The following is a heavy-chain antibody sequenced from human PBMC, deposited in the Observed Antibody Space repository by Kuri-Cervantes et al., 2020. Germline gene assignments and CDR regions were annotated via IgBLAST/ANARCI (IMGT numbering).Heavy chain of an antibody. CDR1: GYTFTSFG. CDR2: ISGYSGNT. D-gene: IGHD1-7*01. V-gene: IGHV1-18*01. Sequence: ASVKVSCKASGYTFTSFGISWVRQAPGQGLEWMGWISGYSGNTNYAQKVQGRVTMTTDTSTSTAYMELRSLRSDDTAVYYCARDRITGTTFHYYYYYGMDVWGQGTTVTVSS. J-gene: IGHJ6*02. CDR3: ARDRITGTTFHYYYYYGMDV.